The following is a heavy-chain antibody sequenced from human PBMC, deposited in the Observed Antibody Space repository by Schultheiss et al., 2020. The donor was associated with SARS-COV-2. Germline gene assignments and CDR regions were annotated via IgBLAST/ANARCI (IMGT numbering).Heavy chain of an antibody. CDR1: GLTFSSYG. V-gene: IGHV3-30*18. CDR3: AKGYCSGGSCYRLHGYYYYGMDV. D-gene: IGHD2-15*01. J-gene: IGHJ6*02. Sequence: GGSLRLSCAASGLTFSSYGMHWVRQAPGKGLEWVAVISYDGSNKYYADSVKGRFTISRDNSKNTLYLQMNSLRAEDTAVYYCAKGYCSGGSCYRLHGYYYYGMDVWGQGTTVTVSS. CDR2: ISYDGSNK.